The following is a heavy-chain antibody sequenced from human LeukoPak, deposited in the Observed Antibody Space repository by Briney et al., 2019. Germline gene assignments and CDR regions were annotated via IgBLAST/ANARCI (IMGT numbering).Heavy chain of an antibody. CDR3: ARHYYGSGRRDY. CDR2: IYYSGST. V-gene: IGHV4-39*01. J-gene: IGHJ4*02. D-gene: IGHD3-10*01. Sequence: SETLSLTCTVSGASISSSIYYWGWIRQPPGKGLEWIGSIYYSGSTYYNPSLKSRVTISVNTSKNQFSLKLTSVTAADTALYYCARHYYGSGRRDYWGQGTLVTVSS. CDR1: GASISSSIYY.